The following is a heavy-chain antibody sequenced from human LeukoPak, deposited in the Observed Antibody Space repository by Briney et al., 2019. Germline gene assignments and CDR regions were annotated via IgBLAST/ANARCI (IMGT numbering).Heavy chain of an antibody. CDR1: GYTFTAYH. CDR3: AREDRGDGEAFDP. V-gene: IGHV1-46*01. CDR2: INPNSGST. J-gene: IGHJ5*02. Sequence: ASVKVSCNTSGYTFTAYHIHWVRQAPGQGLEWMGIINPNSGSTSYAQKFQGRISMTRDTSTSTVYMELSSLRSEDTAVYFCAREDRGDGEAFDPWGQGTLVTVSA. D-gene: IGHD3-10*01.